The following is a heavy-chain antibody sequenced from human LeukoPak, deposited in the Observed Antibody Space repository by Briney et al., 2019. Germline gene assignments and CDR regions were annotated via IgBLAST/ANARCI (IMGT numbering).Heavy chain of an antibody. CDR2: ISSNGGST. CDR1: GFTFSSYA. V-gene: IGHV3-64*01. Sequence: PGGSLRLSCAASGFTFSSYAMHWVRQAPGKGLEYVSAISSNGGSTYYANSVKGRFTISRDNSKNTLYLQMGSLRAEDMAVYYCARERARGLLWFGELAPYYGMDVWGQGTTVTVSS. D-gene: IGHD3-10*01. CDR3: ARERARGLLWFGELAPYYGMDV. J-gene: IGHJ6*02.